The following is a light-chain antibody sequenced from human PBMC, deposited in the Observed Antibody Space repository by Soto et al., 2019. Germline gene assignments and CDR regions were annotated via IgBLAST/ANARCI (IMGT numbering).Light chain of an antibody. CDR2: DVT. J-gene: IGLJ2*01. Sequence: QSVLTQPASVSGSPGQSITISCTGTRSDIGGWDLVSWYQHPPGQAPKLIISDVTKRPSGISNRFSGSKSGNTASLTISGLQSDDEADYYCYSYAGSSQWIFGGGTQLTVL. CDR3: YSYAGSSQWI. CDR1: RSDIGGWDL. V-gene: IGLV2-23*02.